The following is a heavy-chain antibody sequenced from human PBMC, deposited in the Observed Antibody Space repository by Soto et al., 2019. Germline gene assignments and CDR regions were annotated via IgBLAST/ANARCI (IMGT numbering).Heavy chain of an antibody. Sequence: VGSLRLSCAASGFTFSSSEMYWVRQAPGKGLEWISYIHPGGQTIFYAESVKGRFTISRDNAKHSVYLQMNSLRAEDTAVYYCARRGSRWGRGTKVTV. V-gene: IGHV3-48*03. J-gene: IGHJ3*01. CDR3: ARRGSR. CDR1: GFTFSSSE. CDR2: IHPGGQTI. D-gene: IGHD2-15*01.